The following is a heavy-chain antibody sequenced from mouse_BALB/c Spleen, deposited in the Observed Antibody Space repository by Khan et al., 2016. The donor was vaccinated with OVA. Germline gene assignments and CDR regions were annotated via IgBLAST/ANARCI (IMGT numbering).Heavy chain of an antibody. D-gene: IGHD1-1*01. Sequence: QVQLKQSGPGLVQPSQSLSITCTVSGLSLTNYGIHWVRQSPGRGLEWLGVIWSGGTTDYNAPFISRLSIIKDNSKSQVFFKMNSLQANDTAIYYCASPRYYDGYAMDYWGQGTSVTVSS. CDR3: ASPRYYDGYAMDY. J-gene: IGHJ4*01. CDR2: IWSGGTT. V-gene: IGHV2-2*02. CDR1: GLSLTNYG.